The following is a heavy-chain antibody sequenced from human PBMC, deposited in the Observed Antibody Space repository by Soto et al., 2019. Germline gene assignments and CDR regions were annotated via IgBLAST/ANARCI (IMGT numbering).Heavy chain of an antibody. CDR3: ARRIDSPTGYYYYALDV. V-gene: IGHV5-10-1*01. D-gene: IGHD1-1*01. CDR2: IDPTDSKA. CDR1: GYTFSDYW. J-gene: IGHJ6*02. Sequence: GESLKSSGKVSGYTFSDYWIHWVRQTPGKGLEWMGRIDPTDSKAIYSPAFQGDVTISAYKSITTIYLQWSSLKASDSAMYYCARRIDSPTGYYYYALDVWGQGTTVTVSS.